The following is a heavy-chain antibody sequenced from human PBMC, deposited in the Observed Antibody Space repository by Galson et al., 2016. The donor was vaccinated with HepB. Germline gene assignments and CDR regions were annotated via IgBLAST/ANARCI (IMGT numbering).Heavy chain of an antibody. V-gene: IGHV4-4*02. CDR3: ARDPVPVTGRNFDS. CDR1: GGSVNTEDW. CDR2: IHRSGTT. Sequence: SETLSLTCAVSGGSVNTEDWWNWVRQPPGKGLEWIGDIHRSGTTNYNPSLKSRVTISVDKSKNQFSLSLSSVTAADTAVYYCARDPVPVTGRNFDSWGQGTLVTVSS. D-gene: IGHD6-19*01. J-gene: IGHJ4*02.